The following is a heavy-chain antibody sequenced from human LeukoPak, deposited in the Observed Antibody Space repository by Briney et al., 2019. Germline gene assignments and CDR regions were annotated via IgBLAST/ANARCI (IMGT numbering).Heavy chain of an antibody. CDR2: ISGSGGST. J-gene: IGHJ4*02. V-gene: IGHV3-23*01. Sequence: PGGSLRLSCAASGFTFSSYAMSWVRQAPGKGLEGVSAISGSGGSTYYADSVKGRFTISRDNSKNTLYLQMNSLRAEDTAVYYCAIISGWYFDPTDYWGQGTLVTVSS. CDR3: AIISGWYFDPTDY. CDR1: GFTFSSYA. D-gene: IGHD6-19*01.